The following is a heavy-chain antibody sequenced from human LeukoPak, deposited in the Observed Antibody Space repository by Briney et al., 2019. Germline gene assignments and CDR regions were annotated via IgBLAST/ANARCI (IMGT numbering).Heavy chain of an antibody. D-gene: IGHD1-26*01. Sequence: ASVKVSCKASGGTFSSYAINWVRQAPGQGLEWMGRIIPIFGTANYAQKFQGRVTITTDESTSTAYMELSSLRSEDTAVYYCARVDSGSYYGAFDIWGQGTMVTVSS. V-gene: IGHV1-69*05. CDR2: IIPIFGTA. CDR3: ARVDSGSYYGAFDI. J-gene: IGHJ3*02. CDR1: GGTFSSYA.